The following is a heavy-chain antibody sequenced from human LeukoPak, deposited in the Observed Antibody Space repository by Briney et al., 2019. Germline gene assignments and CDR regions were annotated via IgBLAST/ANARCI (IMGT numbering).Heavy chain of an antibody. CDR2: INWNGNTI. Sequence: PGGSLRLSCAASGFIFDDYDMNWVRQAPGKGLEWVSHINWNGNTIGYGDSVKGRFTISRDNAKNSLYLQMNSLRAEDTAVYYCARAPYGDNGYTAEVADYWGQGTLVTVSS. D-gene: IGHD3-16*01. CDR3: ARAPYGDNGYTAEVADY. J-gene: IGHJ4*02. CDR1: GFIFDDYD. V-gene: IGHV3-20*04.